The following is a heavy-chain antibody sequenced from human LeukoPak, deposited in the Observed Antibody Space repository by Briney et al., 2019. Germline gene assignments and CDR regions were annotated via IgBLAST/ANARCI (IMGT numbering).Heavy chain of an antibody. V-gene: IGHV4-39*07. CDR3: ARKQIGTMLQQ. CDR1: GDSISSTNYY. J-gene: IGHJ1*01. D-gene: IGHD1-7*01. CDR2: ISYSENT. Sequence: SETLSLTCTVSGDSISSTNYYWAWIRQPPGKGLEWIGTISYSENTYYNPSLKSRVTISVDTSKNQLSLKLASVTAADTAVYYCARKQIGTMLQQWGQGTLVTVSA.